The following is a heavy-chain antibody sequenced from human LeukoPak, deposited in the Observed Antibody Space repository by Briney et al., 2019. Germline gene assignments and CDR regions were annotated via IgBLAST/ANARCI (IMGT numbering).Heavy chain of an antibody. CDR1: GGSISSYY. CDR3: ARAMKGATGFDY. Sequence: KPSETLSLTCTVSGGSISSYYWSWIRQPPGKGLEWIGYIYYSGSTNYNPSLKSRVTISVDTSKNQFSPKLSSVTAADTAVYYCARAMKGATGFDYWGQGTLVTVSS. D-gene: IGHD1-26*01. CDR2: IYYSGST. J-gene: IGHJ4*02. V-gene: IGHV4-59*01.